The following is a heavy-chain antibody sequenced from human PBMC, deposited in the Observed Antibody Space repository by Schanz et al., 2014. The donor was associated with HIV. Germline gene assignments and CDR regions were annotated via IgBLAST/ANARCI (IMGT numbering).Heavy chain of an antibody. CDR2: VNHSGDA. D-gene: IGHD5-12*01. V-gene: IGHV4-34*02. CDR3: ARAKWPPRNRHFDF. CDR1: GSSVTYFY. Sequence: QVQLQQWGAGLLKPSETLSLTCAVYGSSVTYFYWSWIRQSPGKGLEWIAEVNHSGDANHNPSLKSRVTISVDPSKTQFSLKLDSLTAADTAVYYCARAKWPPRNRHFDFWGQGTLVTVSS. J-gene: IGHJ4*02.